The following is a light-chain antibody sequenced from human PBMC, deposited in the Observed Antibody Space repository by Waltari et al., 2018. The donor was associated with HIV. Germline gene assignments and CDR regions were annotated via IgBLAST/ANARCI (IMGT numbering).Light chain of an antibody. V-gene: IGKV4-1*01. J-gene: IGKJ3*01. CDR2: WAA. Sequence: DIVMTQSPDSLTVSLGERATFNCKSSQSVFYSSDNKNSLAWYQQKPGQPPKLLIYWAATRESGVPDRFSGSGSGTEFTLTITSLQAEDVAVYYCQQYYSTPFTFGPGTKVDIK. CDR3: QQYYSTPFT. CDR1: QSVFYSSDNKNS.